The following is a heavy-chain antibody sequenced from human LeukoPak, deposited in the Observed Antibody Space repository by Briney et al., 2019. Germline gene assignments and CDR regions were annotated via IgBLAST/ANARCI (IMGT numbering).Heavy chain of an antibody. CDR2: ISAYNGNT. CDR1: GYTFTSYG. V-gene: IGHV1-18*01. Sequence: ASVKVSCKASGYTFTSYGISWVRQAPGQGLEWMGWISAYNGNTNYAQKLQGRVTMTTDTSTSTAYMELRSLRSDDTAVYYCARDLLPDYGDYDYYFDYWGQGTLVTVSS. D-gene: IGHD4-17*01. CDR3: ARDLLPDYGDYDYYFDY. J-gene: IGHJ4*02.